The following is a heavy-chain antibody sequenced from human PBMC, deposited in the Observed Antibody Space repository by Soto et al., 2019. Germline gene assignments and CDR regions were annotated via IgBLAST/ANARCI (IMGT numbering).Heavy chain of an antibody. CDR2: ISSRSSVI. V-gene: IGHV3-21*06. CDR1: GFTFSSYS. J-gene: IGHJ3*01. D-gene: IGHD5-12*01. CDR3: MRTGRWSTRDDVLDV. Sequence: EVQLVESGGGLVKPGGSLRLSCVDSGFTFSSYSMNWVRQAPGKGLEWVASISSRSSVIWYTDSLKGRFTISRDNAKNSLYLQMNSLTAEYTSLYYCMRTGRWSTRDDVLDVWGQGTMVTVSS.